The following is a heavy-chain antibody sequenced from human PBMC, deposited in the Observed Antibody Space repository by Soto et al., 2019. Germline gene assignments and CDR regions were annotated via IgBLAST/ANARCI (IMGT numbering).Heavy chain of an antibody. CDR1: GYSFTSYW. V-gene: IGHV5-10-1*01. J-gene: IGHJ6*02. CDR3: ARTVDTAMVMDYYGMDV. D-gene: IGHD5-18*01. Sequence: PGESLKISCKGSGYSFTSYWISWVRQMPGKGLEWMRRIDPSDSYTNYSPSFQGHVTISADKSISTAYLQWSSLKASDTTMYYCARTVDTAMVMDYYGMDVWGQGTTVTVSS. CDR2: IDPSDSYT.